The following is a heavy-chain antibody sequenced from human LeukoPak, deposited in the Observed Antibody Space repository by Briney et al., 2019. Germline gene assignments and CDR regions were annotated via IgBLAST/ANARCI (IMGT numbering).Heavy chain of an antibody. Sequence: GGSLRLSCAASGFTFSDYYMSWIRQAPGKGLEWVALMYTGGTTYYADSVKARFTISRDTSTNSLFLQMNSLRAEDTGVYYCAGADASTWHGARYWGQGNLVTVSS. CDR1: GFTFSDYY. V-gene: IGHV3-66*01. D-gene: IGHD6-13*01. CDR3: AGADASTWHGARY. CDR2: MYTGGTT. J-gene: IGHJ4*02.